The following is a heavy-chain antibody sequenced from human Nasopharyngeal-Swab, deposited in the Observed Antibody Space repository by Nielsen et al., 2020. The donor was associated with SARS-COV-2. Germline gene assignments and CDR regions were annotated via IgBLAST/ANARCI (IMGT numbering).Heavy chain of an antibody. Sequence: GGSLRLSCAASGFPVISNYMSWFRQAPGKGLEWVSVIYSGGSTYYADSVKGRFTISRHNSKNTLYLQMNSLRAEDTAVYYCASSYSSSWFWFDPWGQGTLVTVSS. CDR1: GFPVISNY. CDR3: ASSYSSSWFWFDP. J-gene: IGHJ5*02. CDR2: IYSGGST. V-gene: IGHV3-53*04. D-gene: IGHD6-13*01.